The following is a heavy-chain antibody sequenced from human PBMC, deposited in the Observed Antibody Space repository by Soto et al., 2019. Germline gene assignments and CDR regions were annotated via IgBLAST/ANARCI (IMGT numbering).Heavy chain of an antibody. D-gene: IGHD3-22*01. CDR1: GFTFSSYA. V-gene: IGHV3-23*01. Sequence: GGSLRLSCAASGFTFSSYAMSWVRQAPGKGLEWVSAISGSGGSTYYADSVKGRFTISRDNSKNTLYLQMNSLRAEDTAVYYCAKTRGDTYYYDSSGYYGPYYFDYWGQGTLVTVSS. CDR2: ISGSGGST. J-gene: IGHJ4*02. CDR3: AKTRGDTYYYDSSGYYGPYYFDY.